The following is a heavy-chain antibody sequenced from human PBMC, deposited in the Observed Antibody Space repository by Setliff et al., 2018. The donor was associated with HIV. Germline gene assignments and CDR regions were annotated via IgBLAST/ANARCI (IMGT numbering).Heavy chain of an antibody. V-gene: IGHV1-46*01. CDR2: INPSGGSA. CDR3: ARDYFDSSAYHYGFGAFDI. Sequence: ASVKVSCKASGYTFTSYYLHWVRQAPGQGLEWMGMINPSGGSASYAQKLQGRVTMSRDTSTSTVYMELSSLRSEDTAVYYCARDYFDSSAYHYGFGAFDIWGQGTMVT. J-gene: IGHJ3*02. CDR1: GYTFTSYY. D-gene: IGHD3-22*01.